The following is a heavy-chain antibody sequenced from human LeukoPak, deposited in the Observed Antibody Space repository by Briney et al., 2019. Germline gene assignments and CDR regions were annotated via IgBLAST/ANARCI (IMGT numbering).Heavy chain of an antibody. CDR1: GGTFSSYA. CDR3: ARFSEYCSSTSCTSPGGY. V-gene: IGHV1-69*13. Sequence: SVKVSCKASGGTFSSYAISWVRQAPGQGLEWMGGIIPIFGTANYAQKFQGRVTITADESTSTAYMELSSLRSEDTAVYYCARFSEYCSSTSCTSPGGYWGQGTLVTVSS. D-gene: IGHD2-2*01. CDR2: IIPIFGTA. J-gene: IGHJ4*02.